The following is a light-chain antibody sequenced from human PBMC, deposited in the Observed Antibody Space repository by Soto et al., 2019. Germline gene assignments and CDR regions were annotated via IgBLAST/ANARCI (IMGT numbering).Light chain of an antibody. Sequence: VLTQSPATLSLAPGERATLSCRASQSVSTYLAWYQQKPGQAPRLLIYDASNRATGIPARFSASGSATDFTLTLGRLEPEVCAVYYCQQRSSWITFGQGTRLEIK. V-gene: IGKV3-11*01. CDR2: DAS. CDR3: QQRSSWIT. J-gene: IGKJ5*01. CDR1: QSVSTY.